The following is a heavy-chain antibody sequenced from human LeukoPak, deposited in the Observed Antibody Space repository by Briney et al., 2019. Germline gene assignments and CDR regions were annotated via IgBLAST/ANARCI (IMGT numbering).Heavy chain of an antibody. CDR2: IYPDDSDT. V-gene: IGHV5-51*01. Sequence: GESLKISCKGSGYSFTSYWIGWVRQMPGKGLEWMGIIYPDDSDTRYSPSFQGQVIISADKSISTAYLQWSSLKASDTAMYYCARHRYGPGSGWSLGDAFDIWGQGTMVTVSS. CDR3: ARHRYGPGSGWSLGDAFDI. J-gene: IGHJ3*02. D-gene: IGHD6-19*01. CDR1: GYSFTSYW.